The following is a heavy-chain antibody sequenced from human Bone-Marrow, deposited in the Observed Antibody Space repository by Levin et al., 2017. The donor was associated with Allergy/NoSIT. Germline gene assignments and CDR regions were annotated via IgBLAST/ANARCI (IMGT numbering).Heavy chain of an antibody. CDR3: VRDGAFSSSWYERHYFDY. CDR1: GFTFSSYG. J-gene: IGHJ4*02. CDR2: INVYSGNT. V-gene: IGHV1-18*01. D-gene: IGHD2-2*01. Sequence: ASVKVSCTPSGFTFSSYGFNWVRQAPGQGLEWLRRINVYSGNTHHAQNFQGRLTMTTDTSTNTAYMELRSLRSDDTAVYFCVRDGAFSSSWYERHYFDYWGQGNLVTVTS.